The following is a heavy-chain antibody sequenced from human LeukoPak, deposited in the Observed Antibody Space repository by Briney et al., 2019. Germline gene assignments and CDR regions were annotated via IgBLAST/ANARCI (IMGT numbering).Heavy chain of an antibody. CDR3: ARQDSSGYHWGTATPFDY. CDR1: GGSISSSSYF. V-gene: IGHV4-39*01. D-gene: IGHD3-22*01. Sequence: PSETLSLTCTVSGGSISSSSYFWGWIRQPPGKGLEWIGSIYYSGNTYYNPSLKSRVTISVDTSKNQFSLKVNSVTAADTAVYYCARQDSSGYHWGTATPFDYWGQGTLVTVSS. CDR2: IYYSGNT. J-gene: IGHJ4*02.